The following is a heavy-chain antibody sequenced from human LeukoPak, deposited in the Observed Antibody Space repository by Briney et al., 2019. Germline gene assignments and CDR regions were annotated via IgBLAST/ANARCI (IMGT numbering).Heavy chain of an antibody. V-gene: IGHV4-38-2*02. CDR2: IYHSGST. Sequence: SETLSLTCAVSGYSISSGYYWGWIRQPPGKGLEWIGSIYHSGSTYYNPSLKSRVTISVDTSKNQFSLKLSSVTAAVTAVYYCARDRPGSGSIDYYFDYWGQGTLVTVSS. CDR3: ARDRPGSGSIDYYFDY. J-gene: IGHJ4*02. CDR1: GYSISSGYY. D-gene: IGHD3-10*01.